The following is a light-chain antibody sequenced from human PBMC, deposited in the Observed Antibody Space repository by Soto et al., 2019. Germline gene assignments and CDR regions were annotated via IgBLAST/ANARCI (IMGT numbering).Light chain of an antibody. V-gene: IGKV3-15*01. CDR1: QSVSSN. CDR3: QQYNNWPPWT. J-gene: IGKJ1*01. Sequence: EIVMTQSPATLSVSPGERATLSCRASQSVSSNLAWYQQKPGQAPRLLIYDASTRATGIPARFSGSGSGTEFTPTIISLQSEDFAVYYCQQYNNWPPWTFGQGTKVEIK. CDR2: DAS.